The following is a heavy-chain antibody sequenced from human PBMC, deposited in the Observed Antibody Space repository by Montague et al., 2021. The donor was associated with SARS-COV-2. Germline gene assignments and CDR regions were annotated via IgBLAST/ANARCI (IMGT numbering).Heavy chain of an antibody. V-gene: IGHV4-39*07. CDR1: GGSISSSSYY. D-gene: IGHD5-18*01. J-gene: IGHJ6*02. CDR3: ARVGRGQLVWLSGLDV. CDR2: IYYSGST. Sequence: SETLSLTCTVSGGSISSSSYYRGWIRQPPGKGLEWIGSIYYSGSTYYNPSLKSRVTISVDTSKNQFSLKLSSVTVAGTAVYYCARVGRGQLVWLSGLDVWGQGTTVTVSS.